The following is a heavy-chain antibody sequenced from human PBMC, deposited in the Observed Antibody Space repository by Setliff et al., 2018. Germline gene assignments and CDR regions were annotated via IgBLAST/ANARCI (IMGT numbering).Heavy chain of an antibody. Sequence: PGGSLRLSCAASGFTFTNYIIHWVRQAPGKGLEWVAVMSLDETNKYYADSVRGRFTISRDISKNTLYLQMNSLRAEDTAIYYCAKGGYSGSHYFDYWGQGTLVTVSS. CDR2: MSLDETNK. V-gene: IGHV3-30-3*01. D-gene: IGHD1-26*01. CDR1: GFTFTNYI. CDR3: AKGGYSGSHYFDY. J-gene: IGHJ4*02.